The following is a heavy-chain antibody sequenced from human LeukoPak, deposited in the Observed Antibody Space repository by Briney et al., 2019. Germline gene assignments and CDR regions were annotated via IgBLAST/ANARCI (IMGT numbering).Heavy chain of an antibody. J-gene: IGHJ3*02. CDR2: IIPILGIA. D-gene: IGHD3-10*01. CDR3: ARTGSYSHDAFDI. CDR1: GGTFSSYA. V-gene: IGHV1-69*04. Sequence: ASVKVSCKASGGTFSSYAISWVRQAPGQGLEWMGRIIPILGIANYAQKFQGRATITADKSTSTAYMELSSLRSEDTAVYYCARTGSYSHDAFDIWGQGTMVTVSS.